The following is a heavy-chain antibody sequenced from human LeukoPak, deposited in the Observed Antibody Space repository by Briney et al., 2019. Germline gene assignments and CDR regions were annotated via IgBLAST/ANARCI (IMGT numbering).Heavy chain of an antibody. V-gene: IGHV3-30-3*01. D-gene: IGHD3-10*01. Sequence: GALRLSCAASGFTFSTYFMHWVRQAPGKGLEWVAVIASDGSHTFYVESVKGRFTISRDNSKNTLYLEMNSLRAEDTAVYFCARERQDTIVHSGAFDIWGQGTMVTVSS. J-gene: IGHJ3*02. CDR2: IASDGSHT. CDR1: GFTFSTYF. CDR3: ARERQDTIVHSGAFDI.